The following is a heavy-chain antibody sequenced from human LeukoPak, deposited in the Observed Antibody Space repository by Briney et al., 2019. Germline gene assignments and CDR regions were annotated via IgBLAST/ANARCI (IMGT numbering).Heavy chain of an antibody. V-gene: IGHV4-34*01. CDR3: ARGEYGSDSNGFDP. CDR2: INHSGST. Sequence: SETLSLTCAVSGGSFSGYYWSWIRQPPGKGLEWIGEINHSGSTNYNPSLKSRVTISVDTSKNQFSLKLSSVTAADTAVYYCARGEYGSDSNGFDPGGQGTLVTVSS. CDR1: GGSFSGYY. D-gene: IGHD3-10*01. J-gene: IGHJ5*02.